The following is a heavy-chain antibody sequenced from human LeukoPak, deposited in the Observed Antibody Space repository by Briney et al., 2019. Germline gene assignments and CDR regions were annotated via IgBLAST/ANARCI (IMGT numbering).Heavy chain of an antibody. D-gene: IGHD3-3*01. J-gene: IGHJ5*02. CDR1: GYSFTGNY. CDR3: ASGGLRFFSRFDP. Sequence: ASVKVSCKASGYSFTGNYMHWVRQAPGQGLEWMGWINPNSGDTNFAQKFQGRVTMTRDTSISTVYMELSRLRSDDTAVFYCASGGLRFFSRFDPWGQGTLVTVSS. CDR2: INPNSGDT. V-gene: IGHV1-2*02.